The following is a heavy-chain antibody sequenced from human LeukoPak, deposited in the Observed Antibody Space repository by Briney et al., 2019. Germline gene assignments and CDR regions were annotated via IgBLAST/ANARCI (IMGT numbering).Heavy chain of an antibody. V-gene: IGHV3-7*03. D-gene: IGHD4-17*01. CDR3: ARGVDYGDPGGY. CDR1: GFTFSSYW. Sequence: PGGSLRLSCAASGFTFSSYWMSWVRQAPGKGLEWVANIKQDGGEKYSVDSVKGRFTISRDNAKKSLYLQMNSLRAEDTAVYYCARGVDYGDPGGYWGQGTLVTVSS. CDR2: IKQDGGEK. J-gene: IGHJ4*02.